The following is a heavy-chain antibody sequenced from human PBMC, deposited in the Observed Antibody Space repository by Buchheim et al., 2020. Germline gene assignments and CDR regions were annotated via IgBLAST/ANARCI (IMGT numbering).Heavy chain of an antibody. V-gene: IGHV4-31*03. CDR1: GVSLSGGGFY. D-gene: IGHD3-3*01. Sequence: QVQLQESGPGLVEPSQTLSLTCSVSGVSLSGGGFYRTWIRQSPGKGLEWVGNIYYIRTTSYNPSLRSRATISVDTSKNQFSLKLNSVTAADTAVYYCARDGGNYYYYGMDVWGQGT. J-gene: IGHJ6*02. CDR3: ARDGGNYYYYGMDV. CDR2: IYYIRTT.